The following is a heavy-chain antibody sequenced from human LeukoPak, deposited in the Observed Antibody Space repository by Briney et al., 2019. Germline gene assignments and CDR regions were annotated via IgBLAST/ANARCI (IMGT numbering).Heavy chain of an antibody. J-gene: IGHJ3*02. CDR2: VYYSGTT. Sequence: SETLSLTCTVSGGSIGSHYWNWIRQPPGSGLEWIGYVYYSGTTNYNPSLKSRVTISVDTSKNQFSLKLSSVTAADTAVYYCARDYYDSRGEAFDIWGLGTMVTVSS. D-gene: IGHD3-22*01. CDR3: ARDYYDSRGEAFDI. CDR1: GGSIGSHY. V-gene: IGHV4-59*11.